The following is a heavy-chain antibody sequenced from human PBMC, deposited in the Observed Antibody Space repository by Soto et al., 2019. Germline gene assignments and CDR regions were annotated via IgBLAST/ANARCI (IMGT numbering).Heavy chain of an antibody. CDR2: INASNGNT. CDR3: ARGGYSSSWYQIDY. D-gene: IGHD6-13*01. Sequence: ASVKVSCKASGYTFTSYHMHWVRQAPRQGLEWMGGINASNGNTKYAQKFQGRVTITRDTSASTAYMELSSLRSEDTAVYYCARGGYSSSWYQIDYWGQGTLVTVSS. CDR1: GYTFTSYH. J-gene: IGHJ4*02. V-gene: IGHV1-3*01.